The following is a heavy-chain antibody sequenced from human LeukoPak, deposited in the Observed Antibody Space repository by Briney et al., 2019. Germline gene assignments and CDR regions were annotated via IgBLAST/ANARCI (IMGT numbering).Heavy chain of an antibody. D-gene: IGHD5-18*01. CDR3: ARAVANVDTAMDAFDY. CDR2: IYYSGST. CDR1: GGSISNGDHY. J-gene: IGHJ4*02. Sequence: PSETLSLTCTVSGGSISNGDHYWSWIRQHPGKGLEWIGHIYYSGSTNYNPSLKSRVTISVDTSKNQFSLRLSSVAAADTAVYYCARAVANVDTAMDAFDYWGQGTLVTVSS. V-gene: IGHV4-31*03.